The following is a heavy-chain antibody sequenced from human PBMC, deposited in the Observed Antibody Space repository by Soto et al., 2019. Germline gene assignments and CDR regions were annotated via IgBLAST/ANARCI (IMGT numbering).Heavy chain of an antibody. CDR3: AREESGDYHN. D-gene: IGHD2-21*02. CDR1: GGSISSGGSY. CDR2: IYYSGST. V-gene: IGHV4-31*03. J-gene: IGHJ4*02. Sequence: QVQLQESGPGLVKPSQTLSLTCTVSGGSISSGGSYWSWIRQHPGKGLEWIGYIYYSGSTYYNPSHTSRVTISVDTSKDQFSLKLSSVTAADTAVYYCAREESGDYHNWGQGTLVTVSS.